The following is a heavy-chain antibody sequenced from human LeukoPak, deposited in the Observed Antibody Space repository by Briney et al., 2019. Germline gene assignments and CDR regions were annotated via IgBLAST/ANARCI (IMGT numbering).Heavy chain of an antibody. CDR3: AKDTPSRSPNYYGSGSWNYGMDV. J-gene: IGHJ6*02. V-gene: IGHV3-23*01. CDR2: ISGSGGST. Sequence: GGSLRLTCAASGFTFSSYAMSWVRQAPGKGLEWVSAISGSGGSTYYADSVKGRFTISRDNSKNTLYLQMNSLRAEDTAVYYCAKDTPSRSPNYYGSGSWNYGMDVWGQGTTVTVSS. D-gene: IGHD3-10*01. CDR1: GFTFSSYA.